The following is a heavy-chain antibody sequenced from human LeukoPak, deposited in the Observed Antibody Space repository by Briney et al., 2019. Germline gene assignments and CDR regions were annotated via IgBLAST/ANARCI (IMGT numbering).Heavy chain of an antibody. Sequence: SETLSLTCTVSGGSVSSGSYYWSWIRQPPGKGLEWIGYIYYSGSTNYNPSLKSRVTISVDTSKNQFSLKLSSVTAADTAVYYCARDGGTIAAAHVHWGQGTLVTVSS. CDR1: GGSVSSGSYY. CDR3: ARDGGTIAAAHVH. V-gene: IGHV4-61*01. J-gene: IGHJ4*02. D-gene: IGHD6-13*01. CDR2: IYYSGST.